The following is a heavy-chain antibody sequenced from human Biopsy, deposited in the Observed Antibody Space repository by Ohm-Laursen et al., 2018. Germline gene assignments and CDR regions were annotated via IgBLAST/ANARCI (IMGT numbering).Heavy chain of an antibody. CDR3: ARGSPRRVSIFEASIYWFDT. CDR2: MIPNSGKT. J-gene: IGHJ5*02. D-gene: IGHD6-6*01. V-gene: IGHV1-8*02. Sequence: GASVKVSCKASGYAFIGSYIHRVRQARGQGLEWMGWMIPNSGKTGYAQRFQGRVTLTMNTSIGTAYMELSGLRSEDTAVYYCARGSPRRVSIFEASIYWFDTWGQGTLVTVSS. CDR1: GYAFIGSY.